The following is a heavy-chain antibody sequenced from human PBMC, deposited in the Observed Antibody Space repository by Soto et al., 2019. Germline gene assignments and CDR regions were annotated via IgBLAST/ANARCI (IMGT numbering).Heavy chain of an antibody. CDR3: AKATSGSPPRYYYGMDV. CDR2: IKQDGSEI. J-gene: IGHJ6*02. CDR1: GFTPGSHW. V-gene: IGHV3-7*01. D-gene: IGHD3-3*01. Sequence: GGSLRLSCAASGFTPGSHWMGWVRQAPGKGLEWVANIKQDGSEIYYVDSVKGRFTISRDNAKNSLYLQMNSLRAEDTAVYYCAKATSGSPPRYYYGMDVWGQGTRVTVSS.